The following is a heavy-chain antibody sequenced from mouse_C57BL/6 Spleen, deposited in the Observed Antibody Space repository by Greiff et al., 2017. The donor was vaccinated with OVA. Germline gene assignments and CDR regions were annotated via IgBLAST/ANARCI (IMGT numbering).Heavy chain of an antibody. CDR1: GYAFSSYW. D-gene: IGHD1-1*01. CDR3: ARSGYYGFDY. Sequence: VQLVESGAELVKPGASVKISCKASGYAFSSYWMNWVKQRPGEGLEWIGQIYPGDGDTNYNGKFKGKATLTADKSSSTAYMQLSSLTSEDSAVYFCARSGYYGFDYWGQGTTLTVSS. CDR2: IYPGDGDT. J-gene: IGHJ2*01. V-gene: IGHV1-80*01.